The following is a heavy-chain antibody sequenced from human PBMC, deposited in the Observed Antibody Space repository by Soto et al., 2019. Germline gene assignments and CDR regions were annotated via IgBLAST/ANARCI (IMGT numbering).Heavy chain of an antibody. Sequence: SETLSLTCTVSGGPISSYYWSWIRQPPGKGLEWIGYIYYSGSTNYNPSLKSRVTISVDTSKNQFSLKLSSVTAADTAVYYCARTPRHYYDSSGYYPPVYYFDYWGQGTLVTVSS. CDR3: ARTPRHYYDSSGYYPPVYYFDY. CDR2: IYYSGST. D-gene: IGHD3-22*01. J-gene: IGHJ4*02. V-gene: IGHV4-59*01. CDR1: GGPISSYY.